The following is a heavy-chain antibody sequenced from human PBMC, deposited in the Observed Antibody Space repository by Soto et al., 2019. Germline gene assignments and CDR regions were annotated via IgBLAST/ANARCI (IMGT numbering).Heavy chain of an antibody. Sequence: QVQLVQSGAEVKKPGASVKVSCKASGYTFTSYNIVWVRQAPGQGLEWMGWISPYTGHTNYTQKLQCRVTMTTDTSTSTAYMELRSLRSDDTAVYYCARDPVVPAYYGMDVWGQGTTVTVSS. CDR1: GYTFTSYN. CDR3: ARDPVVPAYYGMDV. CDR2: ISPYTGHT. D-gene: IGHD2-2*01. V-gene: IGHV1-18*01. J-gene: IGHJ6*02.